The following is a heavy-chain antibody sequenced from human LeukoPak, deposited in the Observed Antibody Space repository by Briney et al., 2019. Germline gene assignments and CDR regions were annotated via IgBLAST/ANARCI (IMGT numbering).Heavy chain of an antibody. Sequence: ASVKVSCKASGYTFTGYYMHWVRQAPGQGLEWMGWINPNSGGTNYAQKFQGRVTMTRDTSISTAYMELSRLRSDDTAVYYCAGVKTGTTHGNWFDPWGQGTLVTVSS. CDR1: GYTFTGYY. J-gene: IGHJ5*02. CDR2: INPNSGGT. D-gene: IGHD1-14*01. V-gene: IGHV1-2*02. CDR3: AGVKTGTTHGNWFDP.